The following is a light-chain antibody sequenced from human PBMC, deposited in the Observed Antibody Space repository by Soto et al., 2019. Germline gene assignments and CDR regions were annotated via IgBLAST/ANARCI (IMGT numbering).Light chain of an antibody. J-gene: IGKJ2*01. Sequence: DIQMTQSPSTLSASVGDRVTFTCRASQFINNWLAWYQQKPGQAPRLLIYKASTLESGVPPRFNGSGSGTEFSLTISSLQPDDSATYYCQQSYKTPHTFGQGTKLETK. CDR2: KAS. V-gene: IGKV1-5*03. CDR3: QQSYKTPHT. CDR1: QFINNW.